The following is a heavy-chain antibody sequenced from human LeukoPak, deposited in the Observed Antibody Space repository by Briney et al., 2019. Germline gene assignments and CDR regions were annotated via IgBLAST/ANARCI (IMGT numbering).Heavy chain of an antibody. D-gene: IGHD5-12*01. J-gene: IGHJ4*02. CDR2: IIPILGIA. V-gene: IGHV1-69*02. CDR3: ASVSGYSGYYFDY. Sequence: GMIIPILGIANYAQKFQGRVTITADKSTSTAYMELSSLRSEDTAVYYCASVSGYSGYYFDYWGQGTLVTVSS.